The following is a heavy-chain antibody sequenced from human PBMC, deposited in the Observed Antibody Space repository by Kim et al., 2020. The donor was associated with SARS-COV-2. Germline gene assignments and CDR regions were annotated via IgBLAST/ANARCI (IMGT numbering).Heavy chain of an antibody. D-gene: IGHD3-10*01. Sequence: GGSLRLSCAASGFTFSSYGMHWVRQAPGKGLEWVAVISYDGSNKYYADSVKGRFTISRDNSKNTLYLQMNSLRAEDTAVYYCAKEPYYYGSGSYGDYWGQGTLVTVSS. CDR3: AKEPYYYGSGSYGDY. J-gene: IGHJ4*02. CDR1: GFTFSSYG. V-gene: IGHV3-30*18. CDR2: ISYDGSNK.